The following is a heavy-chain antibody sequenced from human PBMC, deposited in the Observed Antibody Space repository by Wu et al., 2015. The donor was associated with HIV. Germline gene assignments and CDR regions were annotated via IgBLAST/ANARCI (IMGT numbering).Heavy chain of an antibody. CDR1: GYTFTGYY. V-gene: IGHV1-2*02. CDR3: ARDLGREYGSGSHNRDY. D-gene: IGHD3-10*01. CDR2: INPNSGGT. Sequence: QVQLVQSGAEVKKPGASVKVSCKASGYTFTGYYMHWVRQAPGQGLEWMGWINPNSGGTNYAQKFQGRVTMTRDTSISTAYMELSRLRSDDTAVYYCARDLGREYGSGSHNRDYWGQGTLVTVSS. J-gene: IGHJ4*02.